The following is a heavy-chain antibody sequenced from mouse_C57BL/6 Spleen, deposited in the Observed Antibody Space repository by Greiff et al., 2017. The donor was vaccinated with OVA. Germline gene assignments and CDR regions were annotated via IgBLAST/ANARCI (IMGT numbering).Heavy chain of an antibody. CDR1: GYTFTSYW. J-gene: IGHJ1*03. CDR2: IYPSDSET. Sequence: QVQLKQPGAELVRPGSSVKLSCKASGYTFTSYWMDWVKQRPGQGLELIGNIYPSDSETHYNQKFKDKATLTVDKSSSTAYMQLSSLTSEDSAVYYCARPYYYVTWYFDVWGTGTTVTVSS. V-gene: IGHV1-61*01. CDR3: ARPYYYVTWYFDV. D-gene: IGHD1-1*01.